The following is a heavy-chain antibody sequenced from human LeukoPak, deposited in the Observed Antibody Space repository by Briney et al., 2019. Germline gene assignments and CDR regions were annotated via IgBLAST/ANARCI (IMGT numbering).Heavy chain of an antibody. V-gene: IGHV1-2*02. D-gene: IGHD2-2*01. CDR2: XNPNSGGT. CDR3: ARILIPAAMEYYFDY. Sequence: WVRQXXXQGLEWMXXXNPNSGGTNYAQKFQGRVTMTRETSISTVYMELRRLRSEDTGVYYCARILIPAAMEYYFDYWGQGTLVTVSS. J-gene: IGHJ4*02.